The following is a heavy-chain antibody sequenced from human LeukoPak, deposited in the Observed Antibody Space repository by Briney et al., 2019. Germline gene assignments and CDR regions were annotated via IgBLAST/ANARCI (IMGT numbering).Heavy chain of an antibody. CDR2: MNHNSGGT. Sequence: ASVKVSCKASGYTFTGYYMQWVRQAPGPGREWMGRMNHNSGGTTYAQKFQGRVTMTRNTSISTAYMELSRLRSDDTAVYCCARTGIAFGTRRGAFDIWGQRQMVTVSS. CDR3: ARTGIAFGTRRGAFDI. CDR1: GYTFTGYY. D-gene: IGHD3-3*02. V-gene: IGHV1-2*06. J-gene: IGHJ3*02.